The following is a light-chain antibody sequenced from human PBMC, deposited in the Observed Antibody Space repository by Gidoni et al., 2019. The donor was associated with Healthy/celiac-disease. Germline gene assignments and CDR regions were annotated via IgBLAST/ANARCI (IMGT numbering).Light chain of an antibody. Sequence: VTISCSGGSSNIVSNTVNWYQQLPGTAPKLLIYSNNQRPSGVPDRFSGSKSGTSASLAISGLQSEDEADYYCAAWDDSLNGPVFGGGTKLTVL. CDR1: SSNIVSNT. J-gene: IGLJ3*02. CDR3: AAWDDSLNGPV. V-gene: IGLV1-44*01. CDR2: SNN.